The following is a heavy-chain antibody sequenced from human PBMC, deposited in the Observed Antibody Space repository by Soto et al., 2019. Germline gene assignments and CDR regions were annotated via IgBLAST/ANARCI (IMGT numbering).Heavy chain of an antibody. Sequence: QSGGSLRLSCAASGFTFSSYAMSWVRQAPGKGLEWVSAISGSGGSTYYADSVKGRFTISRDNSKNTLYLQMNSLRAEDTAVYYCANRNDFWSGYWAAYWGQGTLVTVSS. CDR1: GFTFSSYA. J-gene: IGHJ4*02. CDR2: ISGSGGST. D-gene: IGHD3-3*01. V-gene: IGHV3-23*01. CDR3: ANRNDFWSGYWAAY.